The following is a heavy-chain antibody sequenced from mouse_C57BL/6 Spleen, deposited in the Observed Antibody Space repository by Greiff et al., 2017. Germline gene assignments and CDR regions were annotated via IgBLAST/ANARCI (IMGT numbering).Heavy chain of an antibody. Sequence: EVKLVESGGGLVKPGGSLKLSCAASGFTFSDYGMHWIRQAPEHGLEWVAYISSGSSTIYYADTVKGRFTISRDNAKNTLFLQMTSLRSEDTAMYYCARQDLAWFAYWGQGTLVTVSA. CDR1: GFTFSDYG. CDR2: ISSGSSTI. CDR3: ARQDLAWFAY. J-gene: IGHJ3*01. V-gene: IGHV5-17*01.